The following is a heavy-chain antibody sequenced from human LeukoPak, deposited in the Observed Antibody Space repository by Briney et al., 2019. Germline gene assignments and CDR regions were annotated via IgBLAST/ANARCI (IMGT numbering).Heavy chain of an antibody. CDR1: RFAFSSYE. Sequence: GGSLRLSCAASRFAFSSYEMNWVRLAPGKGLEWVSYISESGSAIYYADSVKGRFTISRDNAKNSLYLQMNSLRAEDTAVYYCARDQYNYGYVSWFDPWGQGTLVTVSS. CDR3: ARDQYNYGYVSWFDP. J-gene: IGHJ5*02. V-gene: IGHV3-48*03. D-gene: IGHD5-18*01. CDR2: ISESGSAI.